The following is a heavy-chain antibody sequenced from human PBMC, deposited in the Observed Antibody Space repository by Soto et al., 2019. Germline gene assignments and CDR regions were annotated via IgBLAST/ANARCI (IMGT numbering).Heavy chain of an antibody. V-gene: IGHV1-24*01. CDR3: ATPVRGTGTAMPNYYYYGMDV. D-gene: IGHD5-18*01. J-gene: IGHJ6*02. CDR1: GYTLTELS. CDR2: FDPEDGET. Sequence: QVQLVQSGAEVKKPGASVKVSCKVSGYTLTELSMHWVRQAPGKGLEWMGGFDPEDGETIYAQKFQGRVTMTEDTSTDTAYMELSSLRSEDTAVYYCATPVRGTGTAMPNYYYYGMDVWGQGTTVTVSS.